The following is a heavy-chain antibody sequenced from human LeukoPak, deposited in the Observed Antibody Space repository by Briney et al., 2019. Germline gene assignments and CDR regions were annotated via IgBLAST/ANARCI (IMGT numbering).Heavy chain of an antibody. CDR3: ARVVDHGYSDY. D-gene: IGHD5-24*01. CDR2: IYYSGST. J-gene: IGHJ4*02. CDR1: VGSISIYH. Sequence: PSETLSLTCTVCVGSISIYHGSWLRQPPGKGLEWIGYIYYSGSTNYNPSLKSRVTISVDTSKNQFSLKLRSLTAADTAVYYCARVVDHGYSDYWGLGTLVTVSS. V-gene: IGHV4-59*08.